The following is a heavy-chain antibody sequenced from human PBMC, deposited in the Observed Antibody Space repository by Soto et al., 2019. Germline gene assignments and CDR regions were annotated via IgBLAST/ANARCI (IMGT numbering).Heavy chain of an antibody. CDR3: ARVPPNYINWGGEFDY. V-gene: IGHV4-31*01. J-gene: IGHJ4*02. CDR2: IYYSGNT. D-gene: IGHD4-4*01. Sequence: QVQLQESSPGLVKPSQTLSLTCTVSGVSISSGGYYWSWVRQHPGKGLEWIGYIYYSGNTYYNPSLKSPVTISVDTSKNQFSLKLSSVTAADTAVYYCARVPPNYINWGGEFDYWGQGTLVTVSS. CDR1: GVSISSGGYY.